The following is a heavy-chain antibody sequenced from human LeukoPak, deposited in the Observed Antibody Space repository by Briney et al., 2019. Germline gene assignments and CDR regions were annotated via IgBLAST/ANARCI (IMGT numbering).Heavy chain of an antibody. D-gene: IGHD3-10*01. CDR1: GGSISSGGYS. CDR3: ARDSDLGYFDY. J-gene: IGHJ4*02. CDR2: IYYSGST. Sequence: SETLSLTCTVSGGSISSGGYSWSWIRQPPGKGLEWIGYIYYSGSTYYNPSLKSRVTISVDTSKNQFSLKLSSVTAADTAVYSCARDSDLGYFDYWGQGTLVTVSS. V-gene: IGHV4-30-4*07.